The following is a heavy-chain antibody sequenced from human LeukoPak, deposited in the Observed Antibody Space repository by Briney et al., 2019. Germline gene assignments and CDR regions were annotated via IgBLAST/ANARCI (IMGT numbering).Heavy chain of an antibody. Sequence: SETLSLTCTVSGGSIRNYYWNWSRQPAGKGLEWIGRVYTSGSTNCNPSLSSRVTMSIDTSENQFSLKLNSVTAADTAVYYCARGGYSVYDPYYFDYWGQGTLVTVSS. CDR2: VYTSGST. CDR1: GGSIRNYY. J-gene: IGHJ4*02. D-gene: IGHD5/OR15-5a*01. V-gene: IGHV4-4*07. CDR3: ARGGYSVYDPYYFDY.